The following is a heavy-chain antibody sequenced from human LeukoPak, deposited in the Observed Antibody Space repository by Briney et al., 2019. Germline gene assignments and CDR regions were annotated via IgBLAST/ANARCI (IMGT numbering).Heavy chain of an antibody. J-gene: IGHJ4*02. Sequence: PSETLSLTCTVSGGSISSYYWSWIRQPPGKRLEWIGYIYYSGSTNYNPSLKSRVTISVDTSKNQFSLKLSSVTAADTAVYYCARTGSGSYDLFDYWGQGTLVTVSS. V-gene: IGHV4-59*01. CDR2: IYYSGST. CDR1: GGSISSYY. CDR3: ARTGSGSYDLFDY. D-gene: IGHD3-10*01.